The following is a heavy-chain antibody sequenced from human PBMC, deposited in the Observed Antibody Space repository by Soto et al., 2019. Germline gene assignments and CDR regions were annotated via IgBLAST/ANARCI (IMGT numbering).Heavy chain of an antibody. Sequence: PGGSLRLSCAASGFIFSSDWMHWVRQAPGKGLVWVSRINTDGSDTSYADSVKGRFTISRDNAKNSLYLQMNSLRAEDTALYYYSKRVTTPHPHCGGYYYGFSDYYYYGMDVWGQGTTVTVSS. D-gene: IGHD2-21*02. V-gene: IGHV3-74*01. J-gene: IGHJ6*02. CDR3: SKRVTTPHPHCGGYYYGFSDYYYYGMDV. CDR2: INTDGSDT. CDR1: GFIFSSDW.